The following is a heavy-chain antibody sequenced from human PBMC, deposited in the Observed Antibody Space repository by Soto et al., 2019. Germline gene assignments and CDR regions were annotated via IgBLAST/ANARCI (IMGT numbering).Heavy chain of an antibody. D-gene: IGHD4-17*01. CDR3: VKDIRSLRSSFDF. Sequence: GGSLRLSCVVSGFNFDDYAMHWVRQIPGKGLEWVSGISWNSANIGYGDAVKGRFTISRDGATQSLFLEMHSLRADDTAVYYCVKDIRSLRSSFDFWGQGTMVPVSS. CDR2: ISWNSANI. J-gene: IGHJ3*01. CDR1: GFNFDDYA. V-gene: IGHV3-9*01.